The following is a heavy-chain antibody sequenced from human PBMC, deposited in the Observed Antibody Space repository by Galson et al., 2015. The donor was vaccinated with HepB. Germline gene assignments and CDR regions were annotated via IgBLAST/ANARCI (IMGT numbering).Heavy chain of an antibody. Sequence: SLRLSCAASGFSFSRYWMNWVRQAPGKGLEWVANIQQDESEKYYVDSVKGRFTISRDNAKSSLYLQMNSLKVEDTAVYYCARDRDGDFAAHFDYWAWEPWSPSP. V-gene: IGHV3-7*05. CDR2: IQQDESEK. CDR1: GFSFSRYW. J-gene: IGHJ4*02. CDR3: ARDRDGDFAAHFDY. D-gene: IGHD2-21*02.